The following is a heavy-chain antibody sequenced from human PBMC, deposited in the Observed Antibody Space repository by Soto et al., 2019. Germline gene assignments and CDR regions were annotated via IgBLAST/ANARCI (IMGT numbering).Heavy chain of an antibody. CDR1: GGTFSGYY. CDR2: ISHTGST. J-gene: IGHJ4*02. V-gene: IGHV4-34*01. D-gene: IGHD6-13*01. Sequence: SETLSLTCAVYGGTFSGYYWSWIRQPPGKGLEWIGEISHTGSTNYNPSLKSRVTISVDPSKNQFSLKLSSVTAADTAVYYCARELTSSWYIDYWGQGNLVTVSS. CDR3: ARELTSSWYIDY.